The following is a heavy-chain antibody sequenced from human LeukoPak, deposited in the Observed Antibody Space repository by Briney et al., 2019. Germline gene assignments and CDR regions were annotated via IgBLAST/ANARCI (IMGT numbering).Heavy chain of an antibody. D-gene: IGHD3-10*01. CDR2: INHSGST. CDR1: GGSFSGYY. J-gene: IGHJ4*02. V-gene: IGHV4-34*01. CDR3: AREYHYYGSGSYSLRPYYFDY. Sequence: PSETLSLTCAVYGGSFSGYYWSWIRQPPGKGLEWIGEINHSGSTNYNPSLKSRVTISVDTSKNQFSLKLSSVTAADTAVYYCAREYHYYGSGSYSLRPYYFDYWGQGTLVTVSS.